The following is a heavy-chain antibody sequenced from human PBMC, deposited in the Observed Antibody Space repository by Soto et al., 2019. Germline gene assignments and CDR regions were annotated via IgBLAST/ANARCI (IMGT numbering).Heavy chain of an antibody. J-gene: IGHJ3*02. CDR1: GFTFSSYA. CDR3: ARDPYCTNGVCYHDAFDI. V-gene: IGHV3-23*01. CDR2: IRDSGGNT. D-gene: IGHD2-8*01. Sequence: PGGSLRLSCAASGFTFSSYAMSWVRQAPGKGLEWVSAIRDSGGNTYYADSVKGRFTISRDNSKNTLYLQMNSLRAEDTAVYYCARDPYCTNGVCYHDAFDIWGQGTMVTVSS.